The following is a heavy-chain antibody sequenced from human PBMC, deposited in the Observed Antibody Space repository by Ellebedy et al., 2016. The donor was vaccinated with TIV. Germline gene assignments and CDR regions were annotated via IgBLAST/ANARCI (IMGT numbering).Heavy chain of an antibody. CDR2: FDPEYGET. V-gene: IGHV1-24*01. Sequence: ASVKVSCKVSGYTLTELSMHWVRQAPGKGLEWMGGFDPEYGETIYAQKFQGRVTMTEDTSTDTAYMELSSLRSEDTAMYYCASILRITMVRGVFSNWFDPWGQGTLVTVSS. CDR1: GYTLTELS. J-gene: IGHJ5*02. CDR3: ASILRITMVRGVFSNWFDP. D-gene: IGHD3-10*01.